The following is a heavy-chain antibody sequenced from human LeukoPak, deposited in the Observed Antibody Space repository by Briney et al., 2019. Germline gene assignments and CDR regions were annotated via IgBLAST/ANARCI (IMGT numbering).Heavy chain of an antibody. CDR3: ARDALRDDAFDI. Sequence: SGGSLRLSCKASGFTFSSYHMNWVRQAPGKGLEWVSSISSSSVYTHYADSVKGRITISRDNGKNSLYLQMNSLIAEDTALYYCARDALRDDAFDIWGQGTMVTVSS. V-gene: IGHV3-21*04. CDR2: ISSSSVYT. CDR1: GFTFSSYH. J-gene: IGHJ3*02.